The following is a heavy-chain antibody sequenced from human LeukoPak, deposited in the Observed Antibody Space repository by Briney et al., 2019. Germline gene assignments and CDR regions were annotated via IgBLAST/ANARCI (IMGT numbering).Heavy chain of an antibody. CDR3: ARDGRVHYDFWSGYYRDEVWFDP. CDR2: INPSGGST. Sequence: ASVKVSCKASRYTFTSYYMHWVRQAPGQGLEWMGLINPSGGSTSYTQKFQGRVTMTRHTSTSTVYMELSSLRSEDTAVYYCARDGRVHYDFWSGYYRDEVWFDPWGQGTLVTVSS. J-gene: IGHJ5*02. V-gene: IGHV1-46*03. D-gene: IGHD3-3*01. CDR1: RYTFTSYY.